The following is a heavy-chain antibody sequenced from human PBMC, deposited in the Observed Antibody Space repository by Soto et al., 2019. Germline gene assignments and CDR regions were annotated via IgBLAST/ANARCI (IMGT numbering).Heavy chain of an antibody. V-gene: IGHV3-23*01. CDR3: AKESMQLLPVGWAYYFDY. CDR2: ISGSGGST. Sequence: GGSLRLSCAASGFPFSSYAMSWVRQAPGKGLEWVSAISGSGGSTYYADSVKGRFTISRDNSKNTLYLQMNSLRAEDTAVYYCAKESMQLLPVGWAYYFDYWGQGTLVTVSS. D-gene: IGHD6-13*01. J-gene: IGHJ4*02. CDR1: GFPFSSYA.